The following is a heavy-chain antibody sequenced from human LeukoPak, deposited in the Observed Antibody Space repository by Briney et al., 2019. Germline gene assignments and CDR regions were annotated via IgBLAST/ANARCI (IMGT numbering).Heavy chain of an antibody. CDR2: ISGSGGST. D-gene: IGHD3-22*01. CDR1: GFTFSSYA. CDR3: AKDRPYYYDSSGPPTYFDY. V-gene: IGHV3-23*01. Sequence: GGSLRLSCAASGFTFSSYAMSWVRQAPGKGLEGGSAISGSGGSTYYADSAKSRFTISRDNSKNTLYLQMNSLRAEDTAVYYGAKDRPYYYDSSGPPTYFDYWGQGTLVTVSS. J-gene: IGHJ4*02.